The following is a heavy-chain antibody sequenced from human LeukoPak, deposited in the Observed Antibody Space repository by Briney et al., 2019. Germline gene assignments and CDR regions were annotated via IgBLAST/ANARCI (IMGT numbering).Heavy chain of an antibody. CDR3: ARARGSGSYYYFDY. J-gene: IGHJ4*02. V-gene: IGHV4-59*01. CDR2: ISYSGST. D-gene: IGHD3-10*01. CDR1: GDSITNYY. Sequence: PSETLSLTCTVSGDSITNYYWSWIRQPPGKGLEWIGYISYSGSTNYNPSLKSRVTISVDMSKNQFSLKLSSVTAADTAVYYCARARGSGSYYYFDYWGQGTLVTVSS.